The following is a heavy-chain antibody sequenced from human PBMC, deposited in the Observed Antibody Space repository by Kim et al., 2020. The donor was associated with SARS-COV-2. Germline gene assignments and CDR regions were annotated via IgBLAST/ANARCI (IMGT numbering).Heavy chain of an antibody. Sequence: GGSLRLSCAASGFTFSSSAMSWVRQAPGKGLEWVATISAGGGSTYYADSVKGRFTISRDISKNTLYLQMNSLRAEDTAVYYCAKSRFAPTFIVVIITSGFDYWGQGTLVTVSS. CDR3: AKSRFAPTFIVVIITSGFDY. CDR1: GFTFSSSA. D-gene: IGHD3-22*01. J-gene: IGHJ4*02. V-gene: IGHV3-23*01. CDR2: ISAGGGST.